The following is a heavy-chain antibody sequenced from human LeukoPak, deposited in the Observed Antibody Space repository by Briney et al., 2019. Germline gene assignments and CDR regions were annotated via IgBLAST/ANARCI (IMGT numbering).Heavy chain of an antibody. V-gene: IGHV3-21*01. CDR1: GFTFSSYT. D-gene: IGHD2-15*01. CDR2: ISPRGDSM. CDR3: ARDFLGESAAGGY. J-gene: IGHJ4*02. Sequence: PGGSLRLSCAGSGFTFSSYTMNWVRQAPGKGLEWVSSISPRGDSMWHADSVKGRFTISRDNARNSLYMQMNGLRVEDSAVYYCARDFLGESAAGGYWGQEIQVTVSS.